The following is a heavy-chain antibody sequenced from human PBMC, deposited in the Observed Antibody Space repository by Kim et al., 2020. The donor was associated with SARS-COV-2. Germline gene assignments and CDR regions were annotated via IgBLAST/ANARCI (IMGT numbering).Heavy chain of an antibody. J-gene: IGHJ4*02. CDR2: IYSGGST. Sequence: GGSLRLSCAASGFTVSSNYMIWVRQAPGKGLEWVSVIYSGGSTYYADSVKGRFTISRDNSKNTLYLQMNSLRAEDTAVYYCARREIMITFGGVIADFDYWGQGTLVTVSS. CDR3: ARREIMITFGGVIADFDY. CDR1: GFTVSSNY. V-gene: IGHV3-66*01. D-gene: IGHD3-16*02.